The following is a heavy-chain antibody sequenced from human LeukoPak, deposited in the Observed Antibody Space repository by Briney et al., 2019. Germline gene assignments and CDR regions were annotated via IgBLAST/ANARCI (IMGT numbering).Heavy chain of an antibody. CDR2: ISYDGSNK. D-gene: IGHD3-10*01. V-gene: IGHV3-30*04. CDR1: GFTFSSYA. Sequence: GGSLRLSCAASGFTFSSYAMHWVRQAPGKGLEWVAVISYDGSNKYYADSVKGRFTISRDNSKNTLYLQMNSLRAEDTAVYYCARDMWFGELSPLYYYYGMDVWGQGTTVTVSS. CDR3: ARDMWFGELSPLYYYYGMDV. J-gene: IGHJ6*02.